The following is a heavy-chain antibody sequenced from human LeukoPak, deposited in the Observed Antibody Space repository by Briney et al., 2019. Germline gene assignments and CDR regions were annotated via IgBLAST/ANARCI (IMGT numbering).Heavy chain of an antibody. J-gene: IGHJ1*01. CDR1: GFTFSTYW. D-gene: IGHD3-22*01. CDR3: ARAPSESGGYYPEYFRH. CDR2: IKSDGST. Sequence: GGSLRLSCAASGFTFSTYWMHWVRQAPGKGLVWVSRIKSDGSTNYADSVKGRFTISRDNAKNTVSLQMNSLRAEDTGVYYCARAPSESGGYYPEYFRHWGQGTLVTVSS. V-gene: IGHV3-74*01.